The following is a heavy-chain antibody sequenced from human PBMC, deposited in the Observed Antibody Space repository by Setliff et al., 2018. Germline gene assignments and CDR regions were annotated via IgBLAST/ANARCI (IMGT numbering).Heavy chain of an antibody. Sequence: LRLSCEGSGFIFSNYFMSWFRQAPGKGLEWLSYVTTTGGFTKEADSVRGRFSVSRDNSKKSVYLQMNSLRAEDTAVYYCARAGLSYAADVWGQGTKVTVSS. D-gene: IGHD1-1*01. V-gene: IGHV3-11*05. J-gene: IGHJ3*01. CDR2: VTTTGGFT. CDR1: GFIFSNYF. CDR3: ARAGLSYAADV.